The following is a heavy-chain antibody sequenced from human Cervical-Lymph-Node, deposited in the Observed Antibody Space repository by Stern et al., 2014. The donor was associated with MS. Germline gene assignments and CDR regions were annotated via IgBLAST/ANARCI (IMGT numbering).Heavy chain of an antibody. Sequence: VQLVESGPEVKKPGASVKVSCKASEYTHNNYLIHWVRQAPGQRPDWMGVINPSGATNYAQKVQDRVTMTTDASTSTFYMELSRLRSEDTAVYYCAVRYCSGGRCYSVPDVWGQGTTVIVSS. CDR1: EYTHNNYL. J-gene: IGHJ6*02. CDR3: AVRYCSGGRCYSVPDV. CDR2: INPSGAT. V-gene: IGHV1-46*02. D-gene: IGHD2-15*01.